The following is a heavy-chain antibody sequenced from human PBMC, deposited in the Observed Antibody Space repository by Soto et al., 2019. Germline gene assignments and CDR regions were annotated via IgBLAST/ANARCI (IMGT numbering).Heavy chain of an antibody. J-gene: IGHJ5*02. V-gene: IGHV4-39*01. CDR2: LYYTGTT. CDR3: GVYCSRTYCYDWFDP. Sequence: SETLSLTCSVSGGSIGSNSYYFCRISPRPGKGLEWIGSLYYTGTTNYNSSLKRRVTISADKSQNQFSLRLSSGTAADTDVYYWGVYCSRTYCYDWFDPWGQGTLVTVSS. CDR1: GGSIGSNSYY. D-gene: IGHD2-2*01.